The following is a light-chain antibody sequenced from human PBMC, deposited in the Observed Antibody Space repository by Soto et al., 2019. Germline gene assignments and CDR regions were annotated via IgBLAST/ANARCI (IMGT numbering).Light chain of an antibody. J-gene: IGKJ1*01. Sequence: DIQMTQSPSSLSASVGDRVTITCQASQDISNYLNWYQQKPGKATKLLIYDASNLETGVPSRFIGSGSGTDFTYTISSLQPEDIATYYCQQYDNLPWTFGQGPEVEIK. V-gene: IGKV1-33*01. CDR1: QDISNY. CDR2: DAS. CDR3: QQYDNLPWT.